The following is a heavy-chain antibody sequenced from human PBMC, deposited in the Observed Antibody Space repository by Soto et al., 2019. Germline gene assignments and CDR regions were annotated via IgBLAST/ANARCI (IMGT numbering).Heavy chain of an antibody. Sequence: PSETLSLTCTVSGGSFKSGSYYWAWIRQSPGKGLEWIGSVYQTVSTSYNPSLESRVTILVDIAKNTFSLRLNSVTVADTAVYYCARDLDGLHDDTSGPFPRPGWGQGTLVTVSS. CDR2: VYQTVST. V-gene: IGHV4-39*07. CDR1: GGSFKSGSYY. CDR3: ARDLDGLHDDTSGPFPRPG. D-gene: IGHD3-22*01. J-gene: IGHJ1*01.